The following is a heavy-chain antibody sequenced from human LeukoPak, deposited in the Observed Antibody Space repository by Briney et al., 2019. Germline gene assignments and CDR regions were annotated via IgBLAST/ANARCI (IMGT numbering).Heavy chain of an antibody. J-gene: IGHJ3*02. CDR2: IWYDGSNK. V-gene: IGHV3-33*01. Sequence: PGGSLRLSCAASGFTFSSYGMHWVRQAPGKGLEWVAVIWYDGSNKYYADSVKGRFTISRDNSKNTLYLQMNSLRAEDTAVYYCARRYDRGAFDIWGQGTMVTVSS. D-gene: IGHD3-16*01. CDR1: GFTFSSYG. CDR3: ARRYDRGAFDI.